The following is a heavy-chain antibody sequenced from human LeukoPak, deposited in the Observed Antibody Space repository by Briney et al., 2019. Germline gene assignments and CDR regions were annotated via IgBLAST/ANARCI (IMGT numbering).Heavy chain of an antibody. D-gene: IGHD6-13*01. J-gene: IGHJ6*03. CDR3: ARVAAADYYYYYYYMDV. CDR1: GGSISSGGYY. V-gene: IGHV4-30-2*01. CDR2: IYHSGST. Sequence: SETLSLTCTVSGGSISSGGYYWSWIRQPPGKGLEWIGYIYHSGSTYYNPSLKSRVTISVDTSKNQFSLKLSSVTAADTAVYYCARVAAADYYYYYYYMDVWGKGTTVTVSS.